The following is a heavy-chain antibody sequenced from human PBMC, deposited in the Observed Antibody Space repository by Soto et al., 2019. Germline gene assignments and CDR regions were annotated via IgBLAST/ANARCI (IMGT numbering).Heavy chain of an antibody. Sequence: SETLSLTCAVYGGSFSGYYWSWIRQPPGKGLEWIGEINHSGSTNYNPSLKSRVTISVDTSKNQFSLKLSSVTAADTAVYYCSRDGIPNSSSPFVIGHWGRGTLVTVSS. CDR3: SRDGIPNSSSPFVIGH. CDR1: GGSFSGYY. CDR2: INHSGST. J-gene: IGHJ5*02. D-gene: IGHD6-6*01. V-gene: IGHV4-34*01.